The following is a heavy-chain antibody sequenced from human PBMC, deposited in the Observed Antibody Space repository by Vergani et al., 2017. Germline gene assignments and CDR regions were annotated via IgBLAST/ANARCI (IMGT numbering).Heavy chain of an antibody. J-gene: IGHJ4*02. CDR1: GFTFAYYA. Sequence: DVQLVESGGGVVQPGGSLRLSCAASGFTFAYYAMHWVRQAPGKCLEWVSLICWDGGRTYYAVSVKGRFTISRDHSKNYLYLQMNSLRAEDTALYSCAKDYSRFGELPCFDYWGQGTLVTVSS. V-gene: IGHV3-43D*03. D-gene: IGHD3-10*01. CDR3: AKDYSRFGELPCFDY. CDR2: ICWDGGRT.